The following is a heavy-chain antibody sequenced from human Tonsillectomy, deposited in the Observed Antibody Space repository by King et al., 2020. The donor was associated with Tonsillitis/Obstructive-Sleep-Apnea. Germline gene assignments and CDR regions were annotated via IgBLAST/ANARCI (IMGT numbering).Heavy chain of an antibody. CDR1: GGSISSYY. CDR3: ARVMVLEAGGDAFDI. Sequence: MQLQESGPGLVKPSETLSLTCTVSGGSISSYYWSWIRQPPGKGLEWIGYIYYSGSANYNPSLKSRVTMSVDRPKNQFSLKLSSVTAADTAVYYCARVMVLEAGGDAFDIWGQGTMVTVSS. V-gene: IGHV4-59*01. CDR2: IYYSGSA. J-gene: IGHJ3*02. D-gene: IGHD2-8*01.